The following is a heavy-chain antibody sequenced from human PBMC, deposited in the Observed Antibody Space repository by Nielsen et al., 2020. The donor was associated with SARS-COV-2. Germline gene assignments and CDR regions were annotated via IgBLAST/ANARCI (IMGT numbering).Heavy chain of an antibody. Sequence: ASVKVSCKASGYSFTRHSMNWVRQAPGQGLEFLGWINTNSGKPTYAQDFKGRFVFSVDTSVSTAYLEISNLKPEDTAMYYCARDMWQSVAPGINWSDPWGQGTLVTVSS. CDR3: ARDMWQSVAPGINWSDP. D-gene: IGHD2-2*01. CDR2: INTNSGKP. J-gene: IGHJ5*02. V-gene: IGHV7-4-1*02. CDR1: GYSFTRHS.